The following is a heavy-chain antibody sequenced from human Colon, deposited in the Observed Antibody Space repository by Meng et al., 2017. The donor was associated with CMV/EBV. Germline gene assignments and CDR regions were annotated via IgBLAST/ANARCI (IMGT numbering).Heavy chain of an antibody. CDR3: AREGRSVVVIAMGAYNWFDP. CDR1: GGTFSSYA. D-gene: IGHD2-21*01. V-gene: IGHV1-69*10. J-gene: IGHJ5*02. Sequence: SVKVSCKASGGTFSSYAISWARQAPGQGLEWMGGIIPILGIANYAQKFQGRVTITADKSTSTAYMELSSLRSEDTAVYYCAREGRSVVVIAMGAYNWFDPWGQGTLVTVSS. CDR2: IIPILGIA.